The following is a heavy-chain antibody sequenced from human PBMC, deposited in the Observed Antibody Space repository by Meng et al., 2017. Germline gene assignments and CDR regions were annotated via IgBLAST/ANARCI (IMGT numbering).Heavy chain of an antibody. V-gene: IGHV4-59*01. D-gene: IGHD5-24*01. CDR1: GASISSYY. J-gene: IGHJ4*02. CDR2: IYYSGRT. CDR3: ARARDGYNQRPFDY. Sequence: SETLSLTCTVSGASISSYYWSWVRQPPGKGLEWIGSIYYSGRTYYNTSLNSRVTISVDTSKNQFSLKLNSVTAADTAVYYCARARDGYNQRPFDYWGQGTLVTVSS.